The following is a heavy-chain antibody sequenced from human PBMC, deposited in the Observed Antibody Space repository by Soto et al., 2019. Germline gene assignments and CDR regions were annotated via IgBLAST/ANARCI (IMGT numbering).Heavy chain of an antibody. J-gene: IGHJ6*02. CDR2: IYYSGST. CDR3: ARRIAAAKYYYYYGMDV. V-gene: IGHV4-39*01. CDR1: GGSISSSSYY. Sequence: SETLSLTCTVSGGSISSSSYYWGWIRQPPGKGLEWIGSIYYSGSTYYNTSLKSRVTISVDTPKNQFSLKLSSVTAADTAVYYCARRIAAAKYYYYYGMDVWGQGTTVTVSS. D-gene: IGHD6-13*01.